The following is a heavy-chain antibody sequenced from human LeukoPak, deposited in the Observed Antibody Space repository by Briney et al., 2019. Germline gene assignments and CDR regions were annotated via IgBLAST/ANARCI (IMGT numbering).Heavy chain of an antibody. CDR1: SGSISSYY. V-gene: IGHV4-59*08. CDR2: ISYSGST. J-gene: IGHJ4*02. Sequence: SEPLSLTCTVSSGSISSYYWTWIRQPPGKPLEYIGYISYSGSTNYNPSLKSRVTISVDTSKNQFSLLAGSVTAAGPGVYYCAGQRLGNYGLDYWGQGTLVTVSS. CDR3: AGQRLGNYGLDY. D-gene: IGHD4-11*01.